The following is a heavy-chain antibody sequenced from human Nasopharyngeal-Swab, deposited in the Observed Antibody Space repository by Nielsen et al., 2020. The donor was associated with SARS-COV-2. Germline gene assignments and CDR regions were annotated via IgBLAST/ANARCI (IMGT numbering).Heavy chain of an antibody. V-gene: IGHV1-46*01. J-gene: IGHJ4*02. D-gene: IGHD3-3*01. CDR3: ARDGVLTIFGVWRAPGSEYYFDY. CDR1: GYTFTSYY. CDR2: INPSGGST. Sequence: ASVKVSCKASGYTFTSYYMHWVRQAPGQGLEWMGIINPSGGSTSYAQKVQGRVTMTRDTSTSTVYMELSSLRSEDTAVYYCARDGVLTIFGVWRAPGSEYYFDYWGQGTLVTVSS.